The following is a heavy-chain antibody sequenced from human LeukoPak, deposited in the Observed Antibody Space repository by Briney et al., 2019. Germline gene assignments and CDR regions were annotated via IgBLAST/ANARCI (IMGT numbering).Heavy chain of an antibody. CDR2: IMPLFGTA. CDR1: GGTFNNSA. J-gene: IGHJ5*02. D-gene: IGHD4-17*01. V-gene: IGHV1-69*05. Sequence: ASVKVSCKTSGGTFNNSAISWVRQAPGQGLEWLGGIMPLFGTAGYAQKFQGRVTITKDESTRTVYLELTSLTSDDTAVYYCARDVHGDYGSGWFDPWGQGTLISVSS. CDR3: ARDVHGDYGSGWFDP.